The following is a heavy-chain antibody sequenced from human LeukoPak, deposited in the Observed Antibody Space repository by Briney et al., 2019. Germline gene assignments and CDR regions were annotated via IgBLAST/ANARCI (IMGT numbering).Heavy chain of an antibody. CDR2: INPNSGGT. Sequence: ASVNVSCKASGYTFTGYYIHWVRQAPGQGLEWMGCINPNSGGTDYAQKFQGRVSMTRDTSISTAYMELSRLRSDDTAVYYCARDHGGLIMDSSLDSWGQGSLVTVSS. CDR1: GYTFTGYY. J-gene: IGHJ4*02. V-gene: IGHV1-2*02. CDR3: ARDHGGLIMDSSLDS. D-gene: IGHD3-22*01.